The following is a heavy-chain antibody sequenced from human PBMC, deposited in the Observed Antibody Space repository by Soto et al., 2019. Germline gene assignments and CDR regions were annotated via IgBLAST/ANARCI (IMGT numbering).Heavy chain of an antibody. CDR1: GGTFSRHA. V-gene: IGHV1-69*13. J-gene: IGHJ6*02. Sequence: SVKVSCKASGGTFSRHAISWVRQAPGQGLEWMGGIIIIFDTAKYAQKFQGRVTIIADESTSTAYMELSSLRYEDTAVYYCARGAYSGPPDVWGQGTTVTVSS. CDR2: IIIIFDTA. CDR3: ARGAYSGPPDV. D-gene: IGHD5-12*01.